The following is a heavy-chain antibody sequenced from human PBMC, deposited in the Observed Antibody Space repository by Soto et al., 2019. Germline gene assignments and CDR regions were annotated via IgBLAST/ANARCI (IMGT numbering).Heavy chain of an antibody. Sequence: QVQLQQWGAGLLKPSETLSLTCAVYGGSFSGYYWSWIRQPPGKGLEWIGEINHSGSTNYNPSLKSRVTISVDTSKNQFSLKLSSVTAADTAVYYCARDAYYYDSSGYYYYYYYGMDVWGQGTTVTVSS. J-gene: IGHJ6*02. CDR3: ARDAYYYDSSGYYYYYYYGMDV. D-gene: IGHD3-22*01. CDR1: GGSFSGYY. V-gene: IGHV4-34*01. CDR2: INHSGST.